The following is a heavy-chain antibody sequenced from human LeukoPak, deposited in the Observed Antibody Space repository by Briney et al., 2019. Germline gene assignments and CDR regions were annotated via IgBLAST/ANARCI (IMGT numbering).Heavy chain of an antibody. CDR1: GGSFSGYY. CDR3: ARGSDIVGAGIGYWFDP. CDR2: INHSGST. V-gene: IGHV4-34*01. D-gene: IGHD1-26*01. Sequence: PSETLSLTCAVYGGSFSGYYWSWIRQPPGKGLEWIGEINHSGSTNYNPSLKSRVTISVDTSKNQFSPKLSSVTAADTAVYYCARGSDIVGAGIGYWFDPWGQGTLVTVSS. J-gene: IGHJ5*02.